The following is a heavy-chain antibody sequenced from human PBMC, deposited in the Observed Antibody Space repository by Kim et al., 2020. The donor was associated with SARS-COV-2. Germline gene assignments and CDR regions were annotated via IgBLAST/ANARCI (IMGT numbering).Heavy chain of an antibody. D-gene: IGHD4-17*01. V-gene: IGHV1-69*13. CDR1: GGTFSSYA. J-gene: IGHJ4*02. CDR2: IIPIFGTA. Sequence: SVKVSCKASGGTFSSYAISWVRQAPGQGLEWMGGIIPIFGTANYAQKFQGRVTITADESTTTAYMELSSLRSEDTAVYYCARERGGYRDYLIDYWGQGTLVTVSS. CDR3: ARERGGYRDYLIDY.